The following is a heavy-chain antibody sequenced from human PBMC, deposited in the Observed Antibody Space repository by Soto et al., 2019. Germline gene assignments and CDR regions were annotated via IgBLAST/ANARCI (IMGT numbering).Heavy chain of an antibody. J-gene: IGHJ4*02. D-gene: IGHD2-15*01. CDR1: GFTVSSNY. V-gene: IGHV3-53*04. CDR2: IYSGGST. Sequence: RLSCAASGFTVSSNYMSWVRQAPGKGLEWVSVIYSGGSTYYADSVKGRFTISRHNSKNTLYLQMNSLRAEDTAVYYCARERICSGGSCYSIWGQGTLVTVSS. CDR3: ARERICSGGSCYSI.